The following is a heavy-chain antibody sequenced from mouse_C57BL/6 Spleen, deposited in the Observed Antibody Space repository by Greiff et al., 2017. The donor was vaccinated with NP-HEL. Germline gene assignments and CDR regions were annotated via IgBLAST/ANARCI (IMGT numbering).Heavy chain of an antibody. J-gene: IGHJ2*01. V-gene: IGHV1-69*01. CDR2: IDPSDSYT. D-gene: IGHD2-5*01. CDR1: GYTFTSYW. Sequence: QVQLQQPGAELVMPGASVKLSCKASGYTFTSYWMHWVKQRPGQGLEWIGEIDPSDSYTNYNQKFKGKSTLTVDKSSSTAYMQLSSLTSEDSAVYYCARLDYSNYFDYWGKGTTLTVSS. CDR3: ARLDYSNYFDY.